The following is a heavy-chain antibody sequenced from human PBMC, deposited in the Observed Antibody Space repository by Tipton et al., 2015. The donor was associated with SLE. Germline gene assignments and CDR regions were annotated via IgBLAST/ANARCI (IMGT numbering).Heavy chain of an antibody. CDR3: ARGANGWAFDI. CDR2: IYYSGST. V-gene: IGHV4-59*01. CDR1: GGSISSYY. Sequence: LRLSCTVSGGSISSYYWSWIRQPPGKGLEWIGYIYYSGSTNYNPSLKSRVTISVDTSKNQFSLKLSSVTAADTAVYYCARGANGWAFDIWGQGTMVTVSS. D-gene: IGHD2-15*01. J-gene: IGHJ3*02.